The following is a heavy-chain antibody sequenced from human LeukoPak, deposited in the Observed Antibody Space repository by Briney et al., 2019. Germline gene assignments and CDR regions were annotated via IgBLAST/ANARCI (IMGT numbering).Heavy chain of an antibody. CDR1: GCTFSSYT. V-gene: IGHV1-69*02. D-gene: IGHD6-19*01. CDR3: ARHTNSSGWVFDY. CDR2: IIPILGIA. J-gene: IGHJ4*02. Sequence: SVKVSFKASGCTFSSYTISWLRQAPRQAREWMDRIIPILGIANYAQKFQGRGTINADKSTSTAYMELSSLRSEDTAVYYCARHTNSSGWVFDYWGQGTLVTVSS.